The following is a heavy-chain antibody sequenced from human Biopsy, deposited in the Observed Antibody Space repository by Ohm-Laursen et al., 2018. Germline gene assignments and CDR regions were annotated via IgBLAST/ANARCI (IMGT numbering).Heavy chain of an antibody. CDR1: GDSVTKYY. Sequence: SDTLSLTCAVSGDSVTKYYWSWIRQPPGKGLEWIGHIYYSVMTNYNPSLQSLVSISVDTSRNQVSLTLGSVTAADTAVYYCARDSGILNYGNFKYYHYYGMDVWGQGTKVTVSS. V-gene: IGHV4-59*02. CDR2: IYYSVMT. J-gene: IGHJ6*02. CDR3: ARDSGILNYGNFKYYHYYGMDV. D-gene: IGHD4-11*01.